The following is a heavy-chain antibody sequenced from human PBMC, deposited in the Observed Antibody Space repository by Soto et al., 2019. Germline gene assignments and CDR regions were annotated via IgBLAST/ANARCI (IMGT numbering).Heavy chain of an antibody. V-gene: IGHV3-53*01. CDR3: AREYSSGAYFFDF. CDR1: GFTVSCNY. Sequence: GGSLRLSCAASGFTVSCNYMSWVRQAPGKGLEWVSVIYTGGSTDYADSVKGRFTISRDNSKNTLYLQMNSLRVEDTAVYYCAREYSSGAYFFDFWGQGTLVTVSS. J-gene: IGHJ4*02. D-gene: IGHD6-19*01. CDR2: IYTGGST.